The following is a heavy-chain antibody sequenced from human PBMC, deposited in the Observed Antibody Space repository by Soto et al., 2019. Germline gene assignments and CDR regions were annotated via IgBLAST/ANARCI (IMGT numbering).Heavy chain of an antibody. CDR2: INPNSGGT. CDR3: ARALYYDILTGYYYFDY. Sequence: ASVKVSCKASGYTFTSYAMHWVRQAPGQRLEWMGWINPNSGGTNYAQKFQGWVTMTRDTSISTAYIELSRLRSDDTAVYYCARALYYDILTGYYYFDYWGQGTLVTVSS. D-gene: IGHD3-9*01. V-gene: IGHV1-2*04. CDR1: GYTFTSYA. J-gene: IGHJ4*02.